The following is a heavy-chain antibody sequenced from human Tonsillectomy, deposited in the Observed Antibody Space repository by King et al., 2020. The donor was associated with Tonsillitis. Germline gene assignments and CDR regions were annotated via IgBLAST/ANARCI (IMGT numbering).Heavy chain of an antibody. J-gene: IGHJ4*02. D-gene: IGHD3-10*01. CDR3: ARARRGRSFGY. CDR1: GGSISSYY. Sequence: VQLQESGPGLVKPSETLSLTRTVSGGSISSYYWSWIRQPPGKGLEWIGYIYYSGSTNYNPSLKSRVTISVDTSKNQFSLKLSSVTAADTAVYYCARARRGRSFGYWGQGTLVTVSS. CDR2: IYYSGST. V-gene: IGHV4-59*01.